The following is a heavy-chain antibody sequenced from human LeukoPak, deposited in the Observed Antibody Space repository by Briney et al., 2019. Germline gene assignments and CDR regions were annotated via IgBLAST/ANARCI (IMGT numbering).Heavy chain of an antibody. Sequence: SEALSLTCTVSSYSISSGYYWGWIRQPPGKGLEWIGSIYHSGNTYYNPSLKSRLTISLDTSKNQFSLKLRSVTAADTAVYYCAIPKGGGRPPAFDLWGRGTLVTVSS. CDR3: AIPKGGGRPPAFDL. V-gene: IGHV4-38-2*02. J-gene: IGHJ2*01. CDR1: SYSISSGYY. D-gene: IGHD3-16*01. CDR2: IYHSGNT.